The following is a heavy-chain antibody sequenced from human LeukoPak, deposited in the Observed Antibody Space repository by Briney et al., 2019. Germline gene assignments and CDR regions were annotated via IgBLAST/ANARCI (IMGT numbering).Heavy chain of an antibody. CDR1: GGSISSSNW. J-gene: IGHJ4*02. Sequence: PSGTLSLTCAVSGGSISSSNWWSWVRQPPGKGLEWIGEIYHSGSTNYNPSLKSRVTISVDTSKNQFSLKLSSVTAADTAVYYCARYYYGSGSFDYWGQGTLVTVSS. CDR2: IYHSGST. CDR3: ARYYYGSGSFDY. V-gene: IGHV4-4*02. D-gene: IGHD3-10*01.